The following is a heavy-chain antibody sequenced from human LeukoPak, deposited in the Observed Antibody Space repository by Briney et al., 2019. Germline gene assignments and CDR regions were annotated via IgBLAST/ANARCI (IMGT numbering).Heavy chain of an antibody. J-gene: IGHJ6*02. CDR2: ISYDGSKK. CDR1: GFTFISYA. Sequence: GGSLRLSCAASGFTFISYAMHWVRQAPGKGLEWVAVISYDGSKKHYADSVKGRFTISGDNSKNTLYLQMNSLRAEDTAVYYCARVSRYCSGGSCYALYYYYGMDVWGQGTTVTVSS. D-gene: IGHD2-15*01. V-gene: IGHV3-30-3*01. CDR3: ARVSRYCSGGSCYALYYYYGMDV.